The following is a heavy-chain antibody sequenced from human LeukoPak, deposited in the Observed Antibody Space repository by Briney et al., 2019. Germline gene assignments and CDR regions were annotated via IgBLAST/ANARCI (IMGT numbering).Heavy chain of an antibody. CDR3: ARDDNYGIFVNVDY. CDR1: GYSFILYG. CDR2: ISTSTGDT. V-gene: IGHV1-18*01. Sequence: ASVKVSCKTSGYSFILYGISWVRQAPGQGPEWMGWISTSTGDTKYTQKFQGRVALTTDTSTSTAYMELSSLRSDDTAVYYCARDDNYGIFVNVDYWGQGTLVTVSS. D-gene: IGHD4-11*01. J-gene: IGHJ4*02.